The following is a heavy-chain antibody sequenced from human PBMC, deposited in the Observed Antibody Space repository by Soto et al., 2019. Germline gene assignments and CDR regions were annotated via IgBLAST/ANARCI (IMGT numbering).Heavy chain of an antibody. CDR3: ARTYCGGDCSWFDP. CDR2: IYHSGST. Sequence: SETLSLTCAVSGGSISSGGYSWSWIRQPPGKGLEWIGYIYHSGSTYYNPSLKSRVTISVDRSKNQFSLKLSSVTAADTAVYYCARTYCGGDCSWFDPWGQGTLVTASS. V-gene: IGHV4-30-2*01. D-gene: IGHD2-21*02. CDR1: GGSISSGGYS. J-gene: IGHJ5*02.